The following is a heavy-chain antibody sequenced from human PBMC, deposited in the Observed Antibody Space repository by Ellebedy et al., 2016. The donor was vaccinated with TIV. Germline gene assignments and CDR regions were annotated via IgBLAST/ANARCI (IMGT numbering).Heavy chain of an antibody. J-gene: IGHJ4*02. V-gene: IGHV3-30*02. Sequence: GGSLRLSCAASGFIFSTHGMHWVRQAPGKGLEWVAFIRSDGSYNFYSDSVRGRFTISRDDSKSTVYLQMNSLKTEDTAVYYCAKVRFGSDYWGQGTLVTVSS. CDR1: GFIFSTHG. D-gene: IGHD3-10*01. CDR2: IRSDGSYN. CDR3: AKVRFGSDY.